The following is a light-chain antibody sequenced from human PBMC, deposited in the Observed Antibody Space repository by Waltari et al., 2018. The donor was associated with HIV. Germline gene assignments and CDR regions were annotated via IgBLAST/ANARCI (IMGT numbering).Light chain of an antibody. Sequence: DIQMTQSPSSLSASPGDPITITCRTSQDIKTELNWYQQKPGTAPKLLVYAESGFQSGGPARISGSGSGTDFTLTINTLQPDDSATYFCQQSHSVPFTFGAGTKVDVK. CDR1: QDIKTE. J-gene: IGKJ4*01. CDR3: QQSHSVPFT. CDR2: AES. V-gene: IGKV1-39*01.